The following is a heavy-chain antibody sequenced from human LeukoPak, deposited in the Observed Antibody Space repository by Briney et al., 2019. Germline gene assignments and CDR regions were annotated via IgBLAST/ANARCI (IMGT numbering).Heavy chain of an antibody. CDR1: GGSISSYY. V-gene: IGHV4-59*08. CDR3: ARLWQQPIYGGNPWFDP. CDR2: IYYSGST. D-gene: IGHD4-23*01. Sequence: SETLSLTCTVSGGSISSYYWSWIRQPPGKGLEWIGYIYYSGSTNYNPSLKSRVTISVDTSKNQFSLKLSSVTAADTAVYYCARLWQQPIYGGNPWFDPWGQGTLVTVSS. J-gene: IGHJ5*02.